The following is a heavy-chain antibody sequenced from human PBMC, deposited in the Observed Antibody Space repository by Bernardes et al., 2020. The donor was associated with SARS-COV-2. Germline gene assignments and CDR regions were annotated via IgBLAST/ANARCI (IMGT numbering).Heavy chain of an antibody. V-gene: IGHV4-39*01. J-gene: IGHJ5*02. CDR3: ARQRYYDSSGYLNWFDP. CDR2: IYYSGST. Sequence: SETLSLTCTVSGGSISSSSYYWGWIRQPPGKGLEWIGSIYYSGSTYYNPSLKSRVTISVDTSKNQFSLKLSSVTAADTAVYYCARQRYYDSSGYLNWFDPWGQGTLVTVSS. D-gene: IGHD3-22*01. CDR1: GGSISSSSYY.